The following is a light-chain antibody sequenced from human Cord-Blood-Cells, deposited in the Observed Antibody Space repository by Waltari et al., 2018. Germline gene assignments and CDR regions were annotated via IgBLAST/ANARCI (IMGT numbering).Light chain of an antibody. V-gene: IGKV1D-8*01. CDR1: QGNSSY. CDR3: QQYYSFPYT. CDR2: AAS. Sequence: VIWMTQSPSLLSASTGYRVTISFQMSQGNSSYLAWYQQKPGKAPELLIYAASTLQSGVPSRFSGSGSGTDFILTISCLQSEDFATYYCQQYYSFPYTFGQGTKLEIK. J-gene: IGKJ2*01.